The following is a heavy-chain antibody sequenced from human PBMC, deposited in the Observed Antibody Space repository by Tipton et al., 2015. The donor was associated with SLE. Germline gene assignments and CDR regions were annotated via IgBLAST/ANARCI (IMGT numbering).Heavy chain of an antibody. D-gene: IGHD2-21*01. V-gene: IGHV4-39*07. CDR3: AREVIAVSDSDAFDI. J-gene: IGHJ3*02. Sequence: LRLSCTVSGGSISSSSYYWGWIRQPPGKGLEWIGSIYYSGSTYYNPSLKSRATLLVDPSKNQFSLKLNSVTAADTAVYYCAREVIAVSDSDAFDIWGQGTVVTVSS. CDR2: IYYSGST. CDR1: GGSISSSSYY.